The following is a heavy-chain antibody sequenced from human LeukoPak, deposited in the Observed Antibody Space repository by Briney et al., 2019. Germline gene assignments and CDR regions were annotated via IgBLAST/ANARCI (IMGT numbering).Heavy chain of an antibody. J-gene: IGHJ4*02. CDR3: AKEPRIAAAGAMDY. CDR2: ISYDGSNK. Sequence: GGSLRLSCAASGFTFSNYAVHWVRQAPGKGLEWVAVISYDGSNKYYADSVKGRFTISRDNSKNTLYLQMNSLRAEDTAVYYCAKEPRIAAAGAMDYWGQGTLVTVPS. V-gene: IGHV3-30*04. D-gene: IGHD6-13*01. CDR1: GFTFSNYA.